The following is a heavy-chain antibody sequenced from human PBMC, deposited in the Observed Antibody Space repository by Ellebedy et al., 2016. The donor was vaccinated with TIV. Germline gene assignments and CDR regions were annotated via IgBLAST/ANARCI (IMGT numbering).Heavy chain of an antibody. CDR1: GGSISGYY. V-gene: IGHV4-59*12. CDR2: IHYSGST. J-gene: IGHJ4*02. CDR3: ARDSSVYYLDY. D-gene: IGHD3-22*01. Sequence: GSLRLXCTVSGGSISGYYWSWIRQPPGKGLEWIGYIHYSGSTDYNPSLKSRVSLSVDTSKNQFSLRLTSVTAADTAVYFCARDSSVYYLDYWGQGTQVTVSS.